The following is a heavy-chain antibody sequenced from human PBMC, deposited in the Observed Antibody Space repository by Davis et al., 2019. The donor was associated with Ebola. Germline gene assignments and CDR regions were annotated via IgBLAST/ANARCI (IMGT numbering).Heavy chain of an antibody. D-gene: IGHD3-9*01. CDR1: GFTFSNAW. CDR2: IKSKTDGGTT. V-gene: IGHV3-15*01. Sequence: GESLKISCAASGFTFSNAWMSWVRQAPAKGMEWVCRIKSKTDGGTTDYSAPVKGRFTISRDDSKNTLYLQMNSLKTEDTAVYYCTTDIGTYYDILTGYEYYYYGMDVWGKGTTVTVSS. J-gene: IGHJ6*04. CDR3: TTDIGTYYDILTGYEYYYYGMDV.